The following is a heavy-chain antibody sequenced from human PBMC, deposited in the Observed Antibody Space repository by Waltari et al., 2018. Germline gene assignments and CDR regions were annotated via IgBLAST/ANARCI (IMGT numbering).Heavy chain of an antibody. CDR2: INAGNGNT. D-gene: IGHD3-10*01. CDR3: AREGGSGSYDY. V-gene: IGHV1-3*01. Sequence: QVQLVQSGAEVKKPGASVKVSCKASGYTFTSYAMHWVRQAPGQRLEWMGWINAGNGNTKYSQKFQGRVTITRDTSASTAYMELNSLRAEDTAVYYCAREGGSGSYDYWGQGTLVTVSS. CDR1: GYTFTSYA. J-gene: IGHJ4*02.